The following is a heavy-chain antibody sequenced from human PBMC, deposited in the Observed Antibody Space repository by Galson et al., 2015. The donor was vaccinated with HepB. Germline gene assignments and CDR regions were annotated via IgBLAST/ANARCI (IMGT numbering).Heavy chain of an antibody. V-gene: IGHV4-31*03. Sequence: TLSLTCTVSGGSFSSGDYYWSWIRQHPGEGLEWFGNIYYSGSTYYNPSLKSRVTISLDTSKNQFSLKLSSVTAADTAVYYCARVDYGSGKYYFDYWGQGTLVTVSS. CDR1: GGSFSSGDYY. J-gene: IGHJ4*02. CDR3: ARVDYGSGKYYFDY. CDR2: IYYSGST. D-gene: IGHD3-10*01.